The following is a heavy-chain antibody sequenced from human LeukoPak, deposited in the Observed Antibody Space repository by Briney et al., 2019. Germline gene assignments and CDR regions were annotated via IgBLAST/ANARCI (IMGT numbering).Heavy chain of an antibody. J-gene: IGHJ5*02. D-gene: IGHD3-22*01. V-gene: IGHV1-8*01. CDR1: GYTFTRYD. Sequence: ASVKVSCKASGYTFTRYDINWVRQATGQGLEWMGWMNPNSGNTGYAQKFQGRVTMTRNTSISTAYMELSSLRSEDTAVYYCASGYYCDSSGVPLDPWGQGTLVTVSS. CDR3: ASGYYCDSSGVPLDP. CDR2: MNPNSGNT.